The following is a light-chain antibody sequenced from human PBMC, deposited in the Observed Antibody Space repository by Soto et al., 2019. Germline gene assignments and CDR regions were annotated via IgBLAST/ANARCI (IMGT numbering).Light chain of an antibody. V-gene: IGKV3-15*01. J-gene: IGKJ1*01. Sequence: EIVMTQSPATLSVSPGERATLSCRASQSVSTNLAWYQQKPGQAPRLLIYGASARATGFPARFSGSGSGTEFTLTMISLQSEDFAVYYCQQYYNWPRTFGQGTKVEIK. CDR1: QSVSTN. CDR3: QQYYNWPRT. CDR2: GAS.